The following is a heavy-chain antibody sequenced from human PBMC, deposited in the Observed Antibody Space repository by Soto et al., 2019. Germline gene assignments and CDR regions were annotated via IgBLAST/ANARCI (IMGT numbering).Heavy chain of an antibody. V-gene: IGHV2-70*01. CDR2: IDWDDDK. Sequence: SGPTLVNPTQTLTLTCTFSGFSLSTSGMCVSWIRQPPGKALEWLALIDWDDDKYYSTSLKTRLTISKDTSKNQVVLTMTNMEPVDTATYYCARIRFPGYSYGQDHFDYWGQGTLVTVSS. D-gene: IGHD5-18*01. CDR3: ARIRFPGYSYGQDHFDY. J-gene: IGHJ4*02. CDR1: GFSLSTSGMC.